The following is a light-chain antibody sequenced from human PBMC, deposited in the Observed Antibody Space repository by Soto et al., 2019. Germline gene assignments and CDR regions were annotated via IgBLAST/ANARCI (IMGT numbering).Light chain of an antibody. CDR2: TAS. CDR3: QQSYSTPQT. CDR1: QTISSY. Sequence: DIQMTQSPSSLSASVRDRVTITCRASQTISSYLNWYQQKPGKATKLLIYTASRLQSGVPSRFSSNGTGTAFTLTISSLQPKDFATYYCQQSYSTPQTFGGGTKVEIK. V-gene: IGKV1-39*01. J-gene: IGKJ4*01.